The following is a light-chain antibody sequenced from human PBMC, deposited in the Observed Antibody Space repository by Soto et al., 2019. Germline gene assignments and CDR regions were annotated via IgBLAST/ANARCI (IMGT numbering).Light chain of an antibody. J-gene: IGKJ1*01. Sequence: EIVLTQSPGTLSLSPGERATLSCRASQSVSSSYLAWYQQKPGQAPRLLIYGASSRDTGIPDRFSGSGSGKDFTLTISRLEPEDFAVYYCQQYGSSLWTFGQGTKVEIK. CDR2: GAS. V-gene: IGKV3-20*01. CDR1: QSVSSSY. CDR3: QQYGSSLWT.